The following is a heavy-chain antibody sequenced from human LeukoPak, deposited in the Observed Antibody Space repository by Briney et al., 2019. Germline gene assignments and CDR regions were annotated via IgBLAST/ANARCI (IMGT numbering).Heavy chain of an antibody. CDR2: IYTSGST. D-gene: IGHD6-13*01. CDR1: GGSISSGSYY. Sequence: SQTLSLTCTVSGGSISSGSYYWSWIRQPAGKGLEWIGRIYTSGSTNYNPSLKSRVTISVDTSKNQFSLKLSSVTAADTAVYYCARSRIAAAGYIDYWGQGTLVTVSS. J-gene: IGHJ4*02. CDR3: ARSRIAAAGYIDY. V-gene: IGHV4-61*02.